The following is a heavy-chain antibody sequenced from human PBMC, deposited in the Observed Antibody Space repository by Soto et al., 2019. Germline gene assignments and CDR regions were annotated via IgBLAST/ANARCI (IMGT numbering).Heavy chain of an antibody. CDR3: AKDRDSSPLDPEFDY. CDR1: GFTFDDYA. D-gene: IGHD6-13*01. CDR2: ISWNSGSI. J-gene: IGHJ4*02. Sequence: GGSLRLSCAASGFTFDDYAMHWVRQAPGKGLEWVSGISWNSGSIGYADSVKGRFTISRDNAKNSLYLQMNSLRAEDTAVYYCAKDRDSSPLDPEFDYWGQGTLVTVSS. V-gene: IGHV3-9*01.